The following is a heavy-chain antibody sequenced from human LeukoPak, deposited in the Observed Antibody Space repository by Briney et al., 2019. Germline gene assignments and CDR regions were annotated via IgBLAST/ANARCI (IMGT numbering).Heavy chain of an antibody. J-gene: IGHJ6*03. D-gene: IGHD3-10*01. CDR1: GGTFSSYA. CDR2: IIPIFGTA. CDR3: ASSGAYYYYYYMDV. V-gene: IGHV1-69*05. Sequence: WVKVSCKASGGTFSSYAISWVRQAPGQGLEWIGGIIPIFGTANYAQKFQGRVTITTDESTSTAYMELSSLRSEDTAVYYCASSGAYYYYYYMDVWGKGTTVTVSS.